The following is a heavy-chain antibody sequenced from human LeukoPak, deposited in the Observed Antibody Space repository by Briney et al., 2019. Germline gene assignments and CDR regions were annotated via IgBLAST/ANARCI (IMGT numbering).Heavy chain of an antibody. J-gene: IGHJ6*02. Sequence: SETLSLTCAVYGGSFSDYYWTWIRQSPGKGLEWIGEINHSGATDYNPSLKSRVTISVDTSKNQFSLKVRSVTAADTAVYYCARRVRGVIISFYYYNGMDVWGQGTTVPSP. V-gene: IGHV4-34*01. CDR2: INHSGAT. CDR1: GGSFSDYY. D-gene: IGHD3-10*01. CDR3: ARRVRGVIISFYYYNGMDV.